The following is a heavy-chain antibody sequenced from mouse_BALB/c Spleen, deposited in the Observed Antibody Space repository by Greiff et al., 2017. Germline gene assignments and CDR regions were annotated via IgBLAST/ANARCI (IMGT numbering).Heavy chain of an antibody. CDR2: IWGDGST. Sequence: VQGVESGPGLVAPSQSLSITCTVSGFSLTGYGVNWVRQPPGKGLEWLGMIWGDGSTDYNSALKSRLSISKDNSKSQVFLKMNSLQTDDTARYYCARGNYDYGYYYAMDDWGQGTSVTVSS. CDR3: ARGNYDYGYYYAMDD. CDR1: GFSLTGYG. J-gene: IGHJ4*01. V-gene: IGHV2-6-7*01. D-gene: IGHD2-4*01.